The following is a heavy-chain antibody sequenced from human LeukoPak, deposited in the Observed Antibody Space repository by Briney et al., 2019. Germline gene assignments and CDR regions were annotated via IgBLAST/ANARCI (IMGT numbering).Heavy chain of an antibody. V-gene: IGHV4-59*01. J-gene: IGHJ5*02. CDR1: GGSFSSYY. CDR3: ARAAKGGTTLLYFDP. CDR2: T. Sequence: SETLSLTCTVSGGSFSSYYWSWIRQPPGRGLEWIGSTNYSPSLKSRVTISLDTSKAQISLKLSSVTAADTAVYYCARAAKGGTTLLYFDPWGQGILVTVSS. D-gene: IGHD1-7*01.